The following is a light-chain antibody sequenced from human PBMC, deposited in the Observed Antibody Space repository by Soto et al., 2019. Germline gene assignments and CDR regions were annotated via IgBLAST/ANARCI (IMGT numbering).Light chain of an antibody. V-gene: IGKV3-15*01. CDR3: QQDNNLPPN. Sequence: IVVTKYPVAVSVSPGARATLSCRAGQSVSSNLAWYQHKPGQAPRLLIYGASTRATGIPARFSGSGSGTEFTLTVSSLQSEDIAVYFCQQDNNLPPNFGQGTRLEI. CDR1: QSVSSN. CDR2: GAS. J-gene: IGKJ5*01.